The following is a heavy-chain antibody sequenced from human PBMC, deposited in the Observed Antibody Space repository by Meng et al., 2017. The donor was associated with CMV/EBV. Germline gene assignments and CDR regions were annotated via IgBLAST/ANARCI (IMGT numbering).Heavy chain of an antibody. Sequence: GESLKISCAASGFTFSSYAMSWVRQAPGKGLEWVSAISGSGGSTYYADSVKGRFTNSRDNSKNTPYLQMNSLRAEDTAVYYCAKGIFGVVGAGYYYYYGMDVWGQGTTVTVSS. J-gene: IGHJ6*02. V-gene: IGHV3-23*01. CDR3: AKGIFGVVGAGYYYYYGMDV. D-gene: IGHD3-3*01. CDR1: GFTFSSYA. CDR2: ISGSGGST.